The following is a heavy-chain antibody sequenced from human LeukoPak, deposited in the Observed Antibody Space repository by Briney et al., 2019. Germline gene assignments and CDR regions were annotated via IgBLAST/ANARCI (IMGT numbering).Heavy chain of an antibody. CDR2: TNPNSGGT. CDR3: ARAIAVVDY. CDR1: GYTFTDYY. V-gene: IGHV1-2*02. D-gene: IGHD6-19*01. Sequence: ASVKVSCKASGYTFTDYYIHWVRQASGQGLEWMGWTNPNSGGTNSAQKFQGRVTMTKDTSISTAYMELSRLRSDDTAVYFCARAIAVVDYWGQGTLVTVSS. J-gene: IGHJ4*02.